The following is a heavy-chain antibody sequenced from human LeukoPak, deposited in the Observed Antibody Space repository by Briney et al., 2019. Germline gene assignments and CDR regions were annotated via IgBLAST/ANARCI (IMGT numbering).Heavy chain of an antibody. V-gene: IGHV3-48*03. D-gene: IGHD6-19*01. CDR1: GFTFSSYE. CDR2: ISSSGSTI. J-gene: IGHJ4*02. Sequence: TGGSLRLSWAASGFTFSSYEMNWVRQAPGKGLEWVSYISSSGSTIYYADSVKGRFTISRDNAKNSLYLQMNSLRAEDTAVYYCAREAEVAGTFDYWGQGTLVTVSS. CDR3: AREAEVAGTFDY.